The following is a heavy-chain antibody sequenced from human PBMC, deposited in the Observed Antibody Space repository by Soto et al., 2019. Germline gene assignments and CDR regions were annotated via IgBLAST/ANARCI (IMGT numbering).Heavy chain of an antibody. CDR2: IYYSGST. CDR1: GGSVSSGSYY. V-gene: IGHV4-61*01. CDR3: ARERYSSSGAYYYYGMDV. Sequence: TSETLSLTCTVSGGSVSSGSYYWSWIRQPPGKGLEWIGYIYYSGSTNYNPSLKSRVTISVDTSKNQFSLKLSSVTAADTAVYYCARERYSSSGAYYYYGMDVWGQGTTVTVSS. D-gene: IGHD6-13*01. J-gene: IGHJ6*02.